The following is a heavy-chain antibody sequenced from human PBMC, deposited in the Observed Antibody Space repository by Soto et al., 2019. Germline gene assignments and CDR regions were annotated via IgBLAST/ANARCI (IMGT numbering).Heavy chain of an antibody. CDR3: ATEIFTTPLPDRGMDL. V-gene: IGHV3-30-3*01. J-gene: IGHJ6*02. CDR1: EFTFSPYA. Sequence: QVQLVESGGGVVQPGRSLRLSCAASEFTFSPYAMHWVRQAPGKGLEWVAVISYDGNNQYYADSVKGRFTISRDTAKNTLYLEMTSLRTEDTAIYFSATEIFTTPLPDRGMDLWGQGTTVIVSS. CDR2: ISYDGNNQ. D-gene: IGHD2-15*01.